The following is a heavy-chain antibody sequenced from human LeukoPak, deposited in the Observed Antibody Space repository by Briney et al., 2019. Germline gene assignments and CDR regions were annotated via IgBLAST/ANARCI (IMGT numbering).Heavy chain of an antibody. J-gene: IGHJ4*02. D-gene: IGHD3-10*01. CDR3: ARASVLLWFGELPSQIDY. V-gene: IGHV3-21*05. CDR1: GFTFSTNS. Sequence: GGSLRLSCAASGFTFSTNSMNWVRQAPGKGLEWVSYISGSSSFMLYADSVKGRFTISRDNAKNSLYLQMNSLRAEDTAVYYCARASVLLWFGELPSQIDYWGQGTLVTVSS. CDR2: ISGSSSFM.